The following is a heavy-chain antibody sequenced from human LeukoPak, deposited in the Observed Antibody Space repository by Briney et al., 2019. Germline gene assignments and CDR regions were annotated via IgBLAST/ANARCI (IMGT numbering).Heavy chain of an antibody. CDR1: GGSISSGGYY. J-gene: IGHJ4*02. Sequence: SQTLSLTCTVSGGSISSGGYYWSWIRQHPGKGLEWIGYIYHSGSTYYNPSLKSRVTISVDRSKNQFSLKLSSVTAADTAVYYCARGYSYGYMDWYYFDYWGQGTLVTVSS. V-gene: IGHV4-30-2*01. CDR2: IYHSGST. CDR3: ARGYSYGYMDWYYFDY. D-gene: IGHD5-18*01.